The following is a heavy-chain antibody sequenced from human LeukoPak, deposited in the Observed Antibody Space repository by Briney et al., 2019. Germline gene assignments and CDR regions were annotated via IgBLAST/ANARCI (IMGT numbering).Heavy chain of an antibody. CDR3: ARDHRQQQDQ. Sequence: GGSLRLSCAASGFTFSSYAMSWVRQAPGKGLEWVSAISGSGGSTYYADSVKGRFTASRDNSKNMLYLEMNSLRGEDTAVYYCARDHRQQQDQWGQGTLVIVSS. CDR2: ISGSGGST. J-gene: IGHJ4*02. CDR1: GFTFSSYA. D-gene: IGHD6-13*01. V-gene: IGHV3-23*01.